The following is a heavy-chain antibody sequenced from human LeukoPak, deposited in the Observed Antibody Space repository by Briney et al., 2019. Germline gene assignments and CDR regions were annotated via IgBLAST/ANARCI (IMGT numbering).Heavy chain of an antibody. Sequence: GESLQISCQGSGSIFTSYWIGWVRQLPGKGREWMGIIYPGDSDTRYSPSFQGQVTISADKSISTAYLQWSSLKASDTAMYYCARYSSSGPYYFDYWGQGTLVTVSS. D-gene: IGHD6-13*01. CDR3: ARYSSSGPYYFDY. V-gene: IGHV5-51*01. J-gene: IGHJ4*02. CDR1: GSIFTSYW. CDR2: IYPGDSDT.